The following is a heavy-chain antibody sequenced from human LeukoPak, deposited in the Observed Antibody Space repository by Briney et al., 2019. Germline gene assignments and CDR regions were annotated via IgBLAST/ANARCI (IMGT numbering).Heavy chain of an antibody. V-gene: IGHV3-48*03. CDR3: ARAGYSMDTEYFQH. J-gene: IGHJ1*01. D-gene: IGHD5-18*01. Sequence: GGTLRLSCAAPGFTFSSYEMNWVRQAPGKGLERVSYIINSGTAIYYADSVAGRFTISRDNAKSSLYLQMNSLRAEDTAVYYCARAGYSMDTEYFQHWGQGTLVTVSS. CDR1: GFTFSSYE. CDR2: IINSGTAI.